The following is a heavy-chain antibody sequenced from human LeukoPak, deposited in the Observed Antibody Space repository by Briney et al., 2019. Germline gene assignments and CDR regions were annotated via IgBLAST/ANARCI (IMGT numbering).Heavy chain of an antibody. Sequence: GGSLRLSCAASGFTFSSYAMSWVRQAPGKGLEWVSAISGSGGSTYYADSVKGRFTISRGNSKNTLYLQMNSLRAEDTAVYYCAKVLTVLRYFDWLFREYYFDYWGQGTLVTVSS. CDR1: GFTFSSYA. D-gene: IGHD3-9*01. V-gene: IGHV3-23*01. CDR3: AKVLTVLRYFDWLFREYYFDY. CDR2: ISGSGGST. J-gene: IGHJ4*02.